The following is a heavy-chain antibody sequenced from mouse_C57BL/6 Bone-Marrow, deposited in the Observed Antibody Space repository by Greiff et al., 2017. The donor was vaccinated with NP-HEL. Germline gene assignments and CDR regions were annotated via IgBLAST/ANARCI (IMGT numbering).Heavy chain of an antibody. J-gene: IGHJ1*03. CDR2: IDPSDSYT. CDR3: ARRAYSWYFDV. CDR1: GYTFTSYW. D-gene: IGHD2-10*01. V-gene: IGHV1-50*01. Sequence: VQLQQSGAELVKPGASVKLSCKASGYTFTSYWMQWVKQRPGQGLEWIGEIDPSDSYTNYNQKFKGKATLTVDTSSSTAYMQLSSLTSEDSAVYYCARRAYSWYFDVWGTGTTVTVSS.